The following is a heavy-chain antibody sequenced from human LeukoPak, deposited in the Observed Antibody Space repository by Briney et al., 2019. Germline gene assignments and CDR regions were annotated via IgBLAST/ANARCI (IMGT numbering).Heavy chain of an antibody. CDR3: ARVRYSYGYPYYYYYYMDV. V-gene: IGHV4-39*07. Sequence: SETLSLTCTVSGGSISSSSYYWGWIRQPPGKGLEWIGSIYYSGSTYYNPSLKSRVTISVDTSKNQFSLKLSSVTAADTAVYYCARVRYSYGYPYYYYYYMDVWGKGTMVTVSS. J-gene: IGHJ6*03. CDR2: IYYSGST. D-gene: IGHD5-18*01. CDR1: GGSISSSSYY.